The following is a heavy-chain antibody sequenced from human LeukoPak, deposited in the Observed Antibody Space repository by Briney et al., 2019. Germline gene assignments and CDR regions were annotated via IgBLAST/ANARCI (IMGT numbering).Heavy chain of an antibody. CDR3: AKSIVNSGTYIPFDY. CDR1: GFTFSSYS. Sequence: GGSLRLSCAASGFTFSSYSMNWVRQAPGKGLEWVSSISSSSYIYYADSVKGRFTISRDNAKNSLYLQMNSLRVEDTAIYYCAKSIVNSGTYIPFDYWGQGTLVTVSS. D-gene: IGHD1-26*01. V-gene: IGHV3-21*04. J-gene: IGHJ4*02. CDR2: ISSSSYI.